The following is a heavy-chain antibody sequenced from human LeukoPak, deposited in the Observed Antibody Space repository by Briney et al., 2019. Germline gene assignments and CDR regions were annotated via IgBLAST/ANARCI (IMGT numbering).Heavy chain of an antibody. Sequence: GGSLRLSCAASGFTFSSYSMNWVRQAPGKGLEWVSSISIFSRYISYADSVKGRFTISRDHARISLSLQMNSLRVEDTAVYYCTRTRAATPAGFDYWGKGTLVTVSS. J-gene: IGHJ4*02. V-gene: IGHV3-21*01. CDR2: ISIFSRYI. CDR1: GFTFSSYS. CDR3: TRTRAATPAGFDY. D-gene: IGHD6-19*01.